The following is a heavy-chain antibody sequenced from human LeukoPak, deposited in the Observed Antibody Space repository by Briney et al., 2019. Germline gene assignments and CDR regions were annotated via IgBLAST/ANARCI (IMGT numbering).Heavy chain of an antibody. CDR2: IYPGDSDT. Sequence: GESLKISCKGSGYSFTSYWIGWVRQMPGKGLEWMGIIYPGDSDTRYSPSFQGQVTISADKSISTAYLQWSSLKASDTAMYYCARGWGHCSSTSCYTPSNDYYYGMDVWGQGTTVTVSS. J-gene: IGHJ6*02. CDR3: ARGWGHCSSTSCYTPSNDYYYGMDV. D-gene: IGHD2-2*02. CDR1: GYSFTSYW. V-gene: IGHV5-51*01.